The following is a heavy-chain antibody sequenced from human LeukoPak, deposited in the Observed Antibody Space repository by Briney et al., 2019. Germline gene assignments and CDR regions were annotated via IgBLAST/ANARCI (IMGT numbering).Heavy chain of an antibody. CDR3: ARLDVLLWFGESPFDY. CDR2: ISSRSSTI. Sequence: GGSLRLSCVGSGFIFNDYSMNWVRQAPGKGPEWVSYISSRSSTIYYADSVKGRFTISRDNAKNSLYLQMNSLRAEDTAVYYCARLDVLLWFGESPFDYWGQGTLVTVSS. J-gene: IGHJ4*02. V-gene: IGHV3-48*01. CDR1: GFIFNDYS. D-gene: IGHD3-10*01.